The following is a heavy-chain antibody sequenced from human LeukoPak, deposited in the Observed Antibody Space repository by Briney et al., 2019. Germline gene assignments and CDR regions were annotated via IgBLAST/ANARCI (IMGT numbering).Heavy chain of an antibody. J-gene: IGHJ4*02. Sequence: GGSLRLSCAASGFTFSSYAMHWVRQAPGKGLEWVAVISYDGSNKYYADSVKGRFTISRDNSKNTLYLQMNSLRAEDTALYYCAKRGGTLYSGYDWASFDYWGQGTLVTVSS. D-gene: IGHD5-12*01. CDR3: AKRGGTLYSGYDWASFDY. V-gene: IGHV3-30-3*02. CDR1: GFTFSSYA. CDR2: ISYDGSNK.